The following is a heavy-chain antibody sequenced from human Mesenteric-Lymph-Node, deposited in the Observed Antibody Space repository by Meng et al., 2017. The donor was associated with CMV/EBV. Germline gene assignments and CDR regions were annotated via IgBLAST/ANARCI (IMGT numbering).Heavy chain of an antibody. CDR2: ISNSGSTL. CDR3: ARDYYGYSNY. J-gene: IGHJ4*02. Sequence: GGSLRLSCVASGFSFGNFAMSWVRRAPGKGLEWVSFISNSGSTLYYADSVKGRFTISRDNAKNSLFLQMNSLRAEDTAVYYCARDYYGYSNYWGQGTLVTVSS. CDR1: GFSFGNFA. D-gene: IGHD3-22*01. V-gene: IGHV3-48*03.